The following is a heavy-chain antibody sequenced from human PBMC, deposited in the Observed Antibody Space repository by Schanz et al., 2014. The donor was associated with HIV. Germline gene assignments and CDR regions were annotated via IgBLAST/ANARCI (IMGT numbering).Heavy chain of an antibody. CDR1: GITFSSYG. D-gene: IGHD2-21*02. J-gene: IGHJ6*02. CDR2: IDHTGNT. Sequence: QVQLVESGGGVVQPGRSLRLSCAASGITFSSYGMHWVRQAPGKGLEWVSLIDHTGNTYYADSVKGRFTISRDNAKKSLFLQMNSLRDEDTAIYFCARDSVDAVVTSTDYYNGIDVWGQGTTVTVSS. CDR3: ARDSVDAVVTSTDYYNGIDV. V-gene: IGHV3-NL1*01.